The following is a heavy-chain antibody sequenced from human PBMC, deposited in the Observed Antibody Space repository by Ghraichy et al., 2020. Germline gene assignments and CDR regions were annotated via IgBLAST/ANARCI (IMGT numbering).Heavy chain of an antibody. J-gene: IGHJ6*02. D-gene: IGHD5-24*01. CDR1: GFTFSDYY. V-gene: IGHV3-11*01. CDR2: ISSSGSTI. CDR3: ASSTISYYYYYGMDV. Sequence: GGSLRLSCAASGFTFSDYYMSWIRQAPGKGLEWVSYISSSGSTIYYADSVKGRFTISRDNAKNSLYLQMNSLRAEDTAVYYCASSTISYYYYYGMDVWGQGTTVTVSS.